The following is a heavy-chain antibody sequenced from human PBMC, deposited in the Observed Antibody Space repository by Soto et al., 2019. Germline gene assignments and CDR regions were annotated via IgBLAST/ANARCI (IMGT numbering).Heavy chain of an antibody. V-gene: IGHV3-33*01. J-gene: IGHJ6*02. D-gene: IGHD1-1*01. CDR1: GFTFSSYG. CDR3: ARDETEHFQDYGMDV. CDR2: IWYDGSNK. Sequence: GGSLRLSCAASGFTFSSYGMHWVRQAPGKGLEWVAVIWYDGSNKYYADSVKGRFTISRDNSKNTLYLQMNSLRAEDTAVYYCARDETEHFQDYGMDVWGQGTTVTVSS.